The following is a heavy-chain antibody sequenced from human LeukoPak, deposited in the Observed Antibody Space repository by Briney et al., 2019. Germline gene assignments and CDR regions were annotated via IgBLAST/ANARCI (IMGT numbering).Heavy chain of an antibody. CDR1: GGSISSYY. V-gene: IGHV4-38-2*02. Sequence: SETLSLTCTVSGGSISSYYWGWIRQPPGKGLEWIGSIYHSGSTYYNPSLKSRVTISVDTSKNQFSLKLSSVTAADTAVYYCARDLSKFSPSRIAVAGTDWGQGTLVTVSS. D-gene: IGHD6-19*01. CDR2: IYHSGST. CDR3: ARDLSKFSPSRIAVAGTD. J-gene: IGHJ4*02.